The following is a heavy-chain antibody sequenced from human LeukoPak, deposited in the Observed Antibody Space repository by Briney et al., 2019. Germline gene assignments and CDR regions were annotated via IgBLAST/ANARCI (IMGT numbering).Heavy chain of an antibody. Sequence: GASVKVSCKASGYTFTSYGISWVRQAPGQGLEWMGWISAYNGNTNYAQKLQGRVTMTTDTSTSTAYMELRSLRSDDTAVYYCARDLVAVAGFDYYYYMDVWGKGTTVTISS. D-gene: IGHD6-19*01. CDR2: ISAYNGNT. CDR3: ARDLVAVAGFDYYYYMDV. J-gene: IGHJ6*03. CDR1: GYTFTSYG. V-gene: IGHV1-18*01.